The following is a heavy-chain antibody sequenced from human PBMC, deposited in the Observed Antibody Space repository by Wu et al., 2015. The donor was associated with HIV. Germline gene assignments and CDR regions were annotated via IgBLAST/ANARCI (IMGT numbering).Heavy chain of an antibody. D-gene: IGHD6-19*01. CDR2: INPSGGST. V-gene: IGHV1-46*01. Sequence: QVQLVQSGAEVKKPGASVKVSCKASGYTFTSYYMHWVRQAPGQGLEWMGIINPSGGSTSYAQKFQGRVTMTRDTSTSTVYMELSSLRSEDTAVYYCARAGIAVAGTVNYFDYWGQGTLVTVSS. CDR1: GYTFTSYY. J-gene: IGHJ4*02. CDR3: ARAGIAVAGTVNYFDY.